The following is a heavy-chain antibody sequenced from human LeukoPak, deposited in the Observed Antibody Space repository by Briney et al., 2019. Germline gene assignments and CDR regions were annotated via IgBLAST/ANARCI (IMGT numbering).Heavy chain of an antibody. Sequence: GGSLRLSCAASGFTFSSYAMSWVRQAPGKGLEWVSAISDSGGSTYYADSVKGRFTISRDNSKNTLYLQMNSLRAEDTAVYYCAKSDDSSGYYYGIVYWGQGTLVTVSS. D-gene: IGHD3-22*01. CDR3: AKSDDSSGYYYGIVY. CDR1: GFTFSSYA. CDR2: ISDSGGST. J-gene: IGHJ4*02. V-gene: IGHV3-23*01.